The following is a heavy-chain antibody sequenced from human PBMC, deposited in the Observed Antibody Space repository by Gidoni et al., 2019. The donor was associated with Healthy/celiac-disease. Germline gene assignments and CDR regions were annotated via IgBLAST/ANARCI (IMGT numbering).Heavy chain of an antibody. CDR3: ARVRIAVALDY. V-gene: IGHV3-30*04. CDR2: ISYDGSNK. J-gene: IGHJ4*02. D-gene: IGHD6-19*01. CDR1: GFTFSSYA. Sequence: QVQLVESGGGVVQPGRSLRLSCAASGFTFSSYAMHWVRQAPGKGLEWGAVISYDGSNKYYADSVKGRFTISRDNSKNTLYLQMNSLRAEDTAVYYCARVRIAVALDYWGQGTLVTVSS.